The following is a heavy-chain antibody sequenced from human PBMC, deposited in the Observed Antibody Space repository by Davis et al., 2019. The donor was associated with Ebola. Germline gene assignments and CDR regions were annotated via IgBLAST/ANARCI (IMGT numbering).Heavy chain of an antibody. CDR2: IIPFFKRS. V-gene: IGHV1-69*06. J-gene: IGHJ4*02. CDR1: GGLFSTYA. Sequence: AASVKVSCKASGGLFSTYAISWVRQVPGQGLEWLGGIIPFFKRSGYGKKFEGRVTITADTSATTAYMELSSLRPDDTAVYYCAKSKSGSKWALESWGQGTLVTVSS. CDR3: AKSKSGSKWALES. D-gene: IGHD1-26*01.